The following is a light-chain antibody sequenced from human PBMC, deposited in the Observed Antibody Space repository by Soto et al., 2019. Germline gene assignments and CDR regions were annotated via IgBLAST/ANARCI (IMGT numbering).Light chain of an antibody. CDR3: CSSVGSPNWV. Sequence: QSVLTQPASVSGSPGQSITISCTGTSSDVGSCNCVSWYQQHPGKAPTLMIYEVNKRPSGVSNRFSGSKSGNTASLTISGPQAEDGADYYCCSSVGSPNWVFGGGTKLTVL. J-gene: IGLJ3*02. CDR1: SSDVGSCNC. V-gene: IGLV2-23*02. CDR2: EVN.